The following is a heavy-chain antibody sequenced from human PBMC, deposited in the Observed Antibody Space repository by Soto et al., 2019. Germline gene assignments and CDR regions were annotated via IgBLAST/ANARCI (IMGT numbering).Heavy chain of an antibody. CDR3: ARASDYGGNSEDGMEV. J-gene: IGHJ6*02. D-gene: IGHD4-17*01. CDR2: INHSGST. Sequence: PSETLSLTCAVYGGSFSGYYWSWIRQPPGKGLEWIGEINHSGSTNYNPSLKSRVTISVDTSKNQFSLKLSSVTAADTTVYYCARASDYGGNSEDGMEVWGQGNSVTV. V-gene: IGHV4-34*01. CDR1: GGSFSGYY.